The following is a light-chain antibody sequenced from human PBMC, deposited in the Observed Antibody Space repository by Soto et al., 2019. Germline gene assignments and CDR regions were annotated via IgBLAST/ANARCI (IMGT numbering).Light chain of an antibody. J-gene: IGLJ1*01. CDR1: SSDVGGYNY. CDR3: SSYTSSSTPYV. Sequence: QSVLTQPASVSGSPGQSSTISCTGTSSDVGGYNYVSWYQQHPVKAPKLMIYDVTNRPSGVSDRFSGSKSGNTASLTISGLQAEDEADYYRSSYTSSSTPYVFGTGTKVTVL. CDR2: DVT. V-gene: IGLV2-14*01.